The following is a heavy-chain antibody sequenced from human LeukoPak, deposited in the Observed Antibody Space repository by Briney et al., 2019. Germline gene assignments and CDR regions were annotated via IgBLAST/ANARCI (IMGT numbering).Heavy chain of an antibody. J-gene: IGHJ4*02. CDR2: IQSKIDGGTT. D-gene: IGHD3-16*02. CDR1: GFTFSNAW. CDR3: TTRELDYDNVWGSYRTDY. Sequence: GGSLRLSCAASGFTFSNAWMSWVRQAPGKGLEWVGRIQSKIDGGTTDYAAPVKGRFTVSRDDSKNTLFLQMNSLKIEDTAVYYCTTRELDYDNVWGSYRTDYWGQGTLVTVSA. V-gene: IGHV3-15*01.